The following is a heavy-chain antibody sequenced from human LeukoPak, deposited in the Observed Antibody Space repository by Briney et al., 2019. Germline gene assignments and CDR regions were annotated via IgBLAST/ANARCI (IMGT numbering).Heavy chain of an antibody. CDR3: AKARDFDFWSGYSNWFDP. J-gene: IGHJ5*02. CDR2: ISGSGSST. D-gene: IGHD3-3*01. CDR1: GFTFSTYA. V-gene: IGHV3-23*01. Sequence: PGGSLRLSCAASGFTFSTYAMIWVRQAPGKGLEWVSGISGSGSSTYSADPVKGRILTSRDNSKNTLYLQMNGLRAEDTAVYYCAKARDFDFWSGYSNWFDPWGQGTLVTVSS.